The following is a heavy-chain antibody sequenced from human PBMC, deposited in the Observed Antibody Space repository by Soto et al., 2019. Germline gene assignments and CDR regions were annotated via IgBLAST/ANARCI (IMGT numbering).Heavy chain of an antibody. CDR3: AKSRVLIGGIVTLLAS. J-gene: IGHJ4*02. CDR2: ISNNGDTA. D-gene: IGHD3-22*01. Sequence: EVQLLESGGGLVQPGGSLTLSCATSGFTFSSYAMVWVRQAAEKGLEWVASISNNGDTAYYADSVKGRFTISRGNFENTLYLQMNGLREDDTSLYFCAKSRVLIGGIVTLLASWGQRTQVTVSS. CDR1: GFTFSSYA. V-gene: IGHV3-23*01.